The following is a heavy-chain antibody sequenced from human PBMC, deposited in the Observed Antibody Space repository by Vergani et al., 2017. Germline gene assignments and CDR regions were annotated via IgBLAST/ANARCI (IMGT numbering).Heavy chain of an antibody. V-gene: IGHV4-39*01. CDR1: GASIRSSNYY. J-gene: IGHJ5*02. D-gene: IGHD6-19*01. CDR2: IYYSGST. Sequence: QLQLQESGPGLVKPSATLSLTCSVSGASIRSSNYYWGWIRQPPGKGLEWIASIYYSGSTYYNPSLKSRDTISVDTPKNQFSLKLSSVTAADTAVYFCARHSTVEWLVKLGWIDPWGQGILVTVSS. CDR3: ARHSTVEWLVKLGWIDP.